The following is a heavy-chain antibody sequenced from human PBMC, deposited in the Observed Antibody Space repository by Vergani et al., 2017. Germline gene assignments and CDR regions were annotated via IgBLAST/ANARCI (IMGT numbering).Heavy chain of an antibody. CDR1: GFTFSSYA. CDR3: AGDPGQYEQQLVYNYYYGMDV. V-gene: IGHV3-30-3*01. Sequence: QVQLVESGGGVVQPGRSLRLSCAASGFTFSSYAMHWVRQAPGQGLEWVAVISYDGSNKYYADSVKGRFTISRDNSKNTLYLQMNSLRAEDTAVYYCAGDPGQYEQQLVYNYYYGMDVWGQGTTVTVSS. D-gene: IGHD6-13*01. CDR2: ISYDGSNK. J-gene: IGHJ6*02.